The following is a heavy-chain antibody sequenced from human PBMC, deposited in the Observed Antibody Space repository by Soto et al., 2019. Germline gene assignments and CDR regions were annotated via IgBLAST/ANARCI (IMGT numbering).Heavy chain of an antibody. CDR1: GYTFTGYY. Sequence: ASVKVSCKASGYTFTGYYMHWVRQAPGQGLEWMGIINPSGGSTSYAQKFQGRVTMTRDTSTSTVYMELSSLRSEDTAVYYCASPSDLYGGNSDLILDYWGQGTLVTVSS. V-gene: IGHV1-46*01. D-gene: IGHD4-17*01. CDR2: INPSGGST. CDR3: ASPSDLYGGNSDLILDY. J-gene: IGHJ4*02.